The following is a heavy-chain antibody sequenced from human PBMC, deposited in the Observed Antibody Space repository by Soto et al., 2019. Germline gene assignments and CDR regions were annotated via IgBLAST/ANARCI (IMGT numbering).Heavy chain of an antibody. V-gene: IGHV6-1*01. CDR2: AYYRSRWHY. Sequence: SQTLSLTCAICRDSVSNNGATWNWVRQSPSRGLEWLGRAYYRSRWHYDYATSVRSRITINPDTSKNQFSLQLSSVTPEDTAVYYCARDPPDFNSGFDSWGQGSLVTVSS. CDR3: ARDPPDFNSGFDS. J-gene: IGHJ4*02. CDR1: RDSVSNNGAT. D-gene: IGHD1-26*01.